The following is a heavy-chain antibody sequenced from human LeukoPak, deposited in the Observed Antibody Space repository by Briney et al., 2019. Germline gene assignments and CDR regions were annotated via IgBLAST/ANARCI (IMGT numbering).Heavy chain of an antibody. D-gene: IGHD2-2*01. Sequence: ASVKVSCKASGYTFSGFLMHWVRQAPGQGLEWMGRINPNSGGTNYAQKFQGRVTMTRDTSISTAYMELSSLRSEDTAVYYCTHCSSTSCYPNGCYYYGMDVWGQGTTVTVSS. CDR3: THCSSTSCYPNGCYYYGMDV. CDR2: INPNSGGT. CDR1: GYTFSGFL. V-gene: IGHV1-2*06. J-gene: IGHJ6*02.